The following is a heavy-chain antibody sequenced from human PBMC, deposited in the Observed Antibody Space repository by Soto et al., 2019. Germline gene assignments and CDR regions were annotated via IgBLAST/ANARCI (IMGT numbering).Heavy chain of an antibody. D-gene: IGHD6-19*01. CDR1: GFTFSSYA. CDR3: ARDPSVSSGADTGGY. Sequence: QVQLVESGGGVVQPGRSLRLSCAASGFTFSSYAMHWVRQAPGKGLEWVAVISYDGSNKYYADSVKGRFTISRDNSKNTLDLQMNSLRAADTAVYYCARDPSVSSGADTGGYWGQGTLVTVSS. J-gene: IGHJ4*02. CDR2: ISYDGSNK. V-gene: IGHV3-30-3*01.